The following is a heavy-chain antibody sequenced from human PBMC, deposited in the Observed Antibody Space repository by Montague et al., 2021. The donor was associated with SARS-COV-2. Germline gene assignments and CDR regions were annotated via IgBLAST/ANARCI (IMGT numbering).Heavy chain of an antibody. CDR1: GGSISSYY. D-gene: IGHD2-15*01. Sequence: SETLSLTCTVSGGSISSYYWSWIRQPPGKGLEWIGYMSYGESTNYNPSLKSRVTISVDTSKNQFSLKLSSVTAADTAVYYCARRGLGYCSGGSCPNAFDIWGQGTMVTVSS. CDR2: MSYGEST. CDR3: ARRGLGYCSGGSCPNAFDI. V-gene: IGHV4-59*01. J-gene: IGHJ3*02.